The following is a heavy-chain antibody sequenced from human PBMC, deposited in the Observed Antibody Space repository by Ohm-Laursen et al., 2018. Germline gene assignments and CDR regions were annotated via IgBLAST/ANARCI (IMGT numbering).Heavy chain of an antibody. CDR1: GFTFSDYY. CDR2: ISSSGSII. Sequence: SLRLSCAASGFTFSDYYMSWIRQAPGKGLEWLSYISSSGSIIYYADFVKGRFTISRDNAKNSLCLQMNSLRAEDTAVYYCSRAVVITTHYRLDVWGQGTTVTVSS. J-gene: IGHJ6*02. V-gene: IGHV3-11*01. CDR3: SRAVVITTHYRLDV. D-gene: IGHD3-22*01.